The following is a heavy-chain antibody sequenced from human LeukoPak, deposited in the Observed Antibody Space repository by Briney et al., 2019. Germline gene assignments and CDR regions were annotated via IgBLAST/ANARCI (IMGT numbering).Heavy chain of an antibody. V-gene: IGHV3-7*01. CDR2: IKQDGSEK. D-gene: IGHD3-10*01. CDR3: AREGFMDYFDY. Sequence: GGSLRLSCAASGFTFSSYWMSWVRQAPGKGLEWVANIKQDGSEKYYVDSVKGRFTISRDNAKNSLYLQMNSLRAEDAAVYYCAREGFMDYFDYWGQGTLVTVSS. CDR1: GFTFSSYW. J-gene: IGHJ4*02.